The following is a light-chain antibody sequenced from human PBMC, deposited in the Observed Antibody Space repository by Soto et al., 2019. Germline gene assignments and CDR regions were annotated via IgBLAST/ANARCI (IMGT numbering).Light chain of an antibody. J-gene: IGKJ1*01. Sequence: EILLTQSPVTLSLSPRERATLSCKSSQTVQFNYVAWYQQKPGQASRLLINAASNRATGIPDRFSGSGSGMDFTLTISSLEPEDFAVYYCQQSGDSQWTFGQGTKVDIK. CDR1: QTVQFNY. CDR2: AAS. CDR3: QQSGDSQWT. V-gene: IGKV3-20*01.